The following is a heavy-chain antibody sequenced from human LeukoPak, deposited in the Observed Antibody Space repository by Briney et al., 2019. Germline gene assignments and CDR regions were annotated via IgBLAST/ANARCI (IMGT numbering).Heavy chain of an antibody. V-gene: IGHV1-18*01. Sequence: ASVKVSCKASGGTFSSYAISWVRQAPGQGLEWMGWIAAYNGNTKYAQKVQGRVTLSIEPSTSTAYMELRNLRSDDTAVYYCARDLGAQFDYYGMDVWGQGTTVTVSS. D-gene: IGHD3-10*01. J-gene: IGHJ6*02. CDR2: IAAYNGNT. CDR3: ARDLGAQFDYYGMDV. CDR1: GGTFSSYA.